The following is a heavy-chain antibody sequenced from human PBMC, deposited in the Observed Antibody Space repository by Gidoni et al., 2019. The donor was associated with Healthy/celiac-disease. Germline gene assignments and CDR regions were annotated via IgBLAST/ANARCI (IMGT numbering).Heavy chain of an antibody. CDR1: GGSISSSSYY. CDR3: ARDWYYYGSGSYDAFDI. V-gene: IGHV4-39*07. Sequence: QLQLQESGPGLVKPSETLSLTCTVSGGSISSSSYYWGWIRQPPGKGLEWRGSIYYSGSTYYNPSLKSRVTISVDTSKNQFSLKPSSVTAADTAVYYCARDWYYYGSGSYDAFDIWGQGTMVTVSS. CDR2: IYYSGST. D-gene: IGHD3-10*01. J-gene: IGHJ3*02.